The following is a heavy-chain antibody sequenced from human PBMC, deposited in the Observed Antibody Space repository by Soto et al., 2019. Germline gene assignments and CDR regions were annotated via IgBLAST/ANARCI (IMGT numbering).Heavy chain of an antibody. V-gene: IGHV3-23*01. D-gene: IGHD3-3*01. CDR1: GFTFSSYA. Sequence: GGSLRLSCAASGFTFSSYAMSWVRQAPGKGLEWVSAISGSGGSTYYADSVKGRFTISSDNSKNTLYLQMNSLRAEDTAVYYCAKDLYAFWSGYNYGMDVWRQRTTVTVSS. CDR2: ISGSGGST. CDR3: AKDLYAFWSGYNYGMDV. J-gene: IGHJ6*02.